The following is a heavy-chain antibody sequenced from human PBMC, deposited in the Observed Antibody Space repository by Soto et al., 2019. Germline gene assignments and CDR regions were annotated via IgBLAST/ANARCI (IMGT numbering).Heavy chain of an antibody. CDR1: GFAFPNYA. Sequence: PGGSLRLSCAASGFAFPNYAMTWVRQAPGKGLEWVSAVTGGGSTAFYADSVKGRFTISRDNSNYTLYLQMDSLRAEDTALYFCAKPRVYCTNGVCPAASWGQGVLVTVSS. CDR3: AKPRVYCTNGVCPAAS. D-gene: IGHD2-8*01. J-gene: IGHJ5*02. V-gene: IGHV3-23*01. CDR2: VTGGGSTA.